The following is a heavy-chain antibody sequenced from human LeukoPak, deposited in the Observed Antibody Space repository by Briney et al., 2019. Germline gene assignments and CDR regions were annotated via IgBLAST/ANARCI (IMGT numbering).Heavy chain of an antibody. V-gene: IGHV3-48*03. J-gene: IGHJ4*02. D-gene: IGHD2-2*01. CDR2: ISSSGSTI. CDR3: ARDRLDGCSSTSCYSD. Sequence: GGSLRLSCAASGFTFSSYEMNWVRQAPGKGLKWVSYISSSGSTIYYADSVKGRFTISRDNAKNSLYLQMNSLRAEDTAVYYCARDRLDGCSSTSCYSDWGQGTLVTVSS. CDR1: GFTFSSYE.